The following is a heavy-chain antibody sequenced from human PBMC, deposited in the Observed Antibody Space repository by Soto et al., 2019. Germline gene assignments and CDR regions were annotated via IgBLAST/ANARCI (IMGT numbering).Heavy chain of an antibody. CDR2: IYDSGST. CDR3: ARSSMVPVDYFDF. V-gene: IGHV4-59*11. Sequence: KPSETLSLTCSVSGDSLKNHYWAWIRHSPGKGLEWIGNIYDSGSTNYSPALKSRVSMSVDTSKNLFSLKMNSVTAADTAVYYRARSSMVPVDYFDFWGQGTVVTVSS. J-gene: IGHJ4*02. D-gene: IGHD3-10*01. CDR1: GDSLKNHY.